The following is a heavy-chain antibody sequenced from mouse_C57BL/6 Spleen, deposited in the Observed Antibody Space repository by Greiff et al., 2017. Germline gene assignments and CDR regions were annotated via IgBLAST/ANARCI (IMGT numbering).Heavy chain of an antibody. CDR3: ARGNYYGSSYETGAMDY. J-gene: IGHJ4*01. Sequence: VQLQQPGAELVRPGSSVKLSCKASGYTFTSYWMHWVKQRPIQGLEWIGNIDPSDSETHYNQKFKDKATLTVDKSSSTAYMQLSSLTSEDSAVYYCARGNYYGSSYETGAMDYWGQGTSVTVSS. CDR1: GYTFTSYW. V-gene: IGHV1-52*01. CDR2: IDPSDSET. D-gene: IGHD1-1*01.